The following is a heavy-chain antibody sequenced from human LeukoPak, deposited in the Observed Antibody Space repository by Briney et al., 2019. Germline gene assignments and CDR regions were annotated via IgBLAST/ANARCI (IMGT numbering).Heavy chain of an antibody. D-gene: IGHD3-16*01. J-gene: IGHJ4*02. CDR1: GFTFSSYA. V-gene: IGHV3-23*01. Sequence: GGSLRLSCAASGFTFSSYAMSWVRQAPGKGLEWVSAISGSGGSTYYADSVKGRFTISRDNSKNTLYLQMNSLRAEDTAVYYCAKDGDPYYDYVWGINYFDYWGQGTLVTVSS. CDR3: AKDGDPYYDYVWGINYFDY. CDR2: ISGSGGST.